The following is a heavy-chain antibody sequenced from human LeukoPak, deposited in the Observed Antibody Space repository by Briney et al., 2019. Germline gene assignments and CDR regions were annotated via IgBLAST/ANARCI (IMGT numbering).Heavy chain of an antibody. CDR1: GYSFTSSW. CDR2: IYPGDSDT. J-gene: IGHJ2*01. Sequence: GESLKISCQGSGYSFTSSWIGWVRQMPGEGLEWMGIIYPGDSDTRYSLSFQGQVTISADKSISTAYLQWCSLKASDTAMYYCAATKRGLWPWYFDVWGRGTLVTVSS. D-gene: IGHD5-18*01. V-gene: IGHV5-51*01. CDR3: AATKRGLWPWYFDV.